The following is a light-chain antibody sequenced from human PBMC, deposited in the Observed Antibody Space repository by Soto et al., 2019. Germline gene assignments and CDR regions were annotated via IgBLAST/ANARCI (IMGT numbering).Light chain of an antibody. CDR2: AAS. Sequence: DIQMTQSPSSVSASVGDRVTITCRASQGISSWLAWYQTKPGKAPKLLIYAASSLQSGVPSRFSGSGSGTDFNLTISSLQTEDFATYDCQQANSFTITCGQGTRLAI. CDR1: QGISSW. J-gene: IGKJ5*01. V-gene: IGKV1D-12*01. CDR3: QQANSFTIT.